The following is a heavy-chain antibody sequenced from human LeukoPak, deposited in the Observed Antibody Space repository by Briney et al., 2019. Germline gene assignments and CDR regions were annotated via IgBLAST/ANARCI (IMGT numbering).Heavy chain of an antibody. D-gene: IGHD6-13*01. V-gene: IGHV5-51*01. CDR3: ARLSGSSWYYGFGSFWYFDL. Sequence: GESLKISCKGSGYSFTSYWIGWVRQMPGKGLEWMGIIYPGDSDTRYSPSFQGQVTISADKSISTAYLQWSSLKASDTAMYYCARLSGSSWYYGFGSFWYFDLWGRGTLVTVSS. J-gene: IGHJ2*01. CDR2: IYPGDSDT. CDR1: GYSFTSYW.